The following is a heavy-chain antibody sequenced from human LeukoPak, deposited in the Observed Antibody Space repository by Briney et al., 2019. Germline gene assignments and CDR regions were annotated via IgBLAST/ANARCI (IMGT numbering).Heavy chain of an antibody. CDR3: ARVLERRLDYYYGMDV. J-gene: IGHJ6*02. Sequence: SVKVSCKASGGTFSSYAISWVRQAPGQGLEWMGGIIPIFGTANYAQKFQGRDTITADESTSTAYMELSSLRSEDTAVYYCARVLERRLDYYYGMDVWGQGTTVTVSS. V-gene: IGHV1-69*13. CDR1: GGTFSSYA. CDR2: IIPIFGTA. D-gene: IGHD1-1*01.